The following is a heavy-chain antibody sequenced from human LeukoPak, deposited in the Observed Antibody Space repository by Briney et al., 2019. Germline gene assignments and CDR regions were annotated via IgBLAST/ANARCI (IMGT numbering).Heavy chain of an antibody. CDR1: GVSLNSSNYY. Sequence: SETLSLTCSVSGVSLNSSNYYWGWIRQPPGKGLEWIGSLYSSEKAFYNPSLKSRVTLSVDTTKNQFSLKLSSVTAADTAVYYCARTSMVRGVISTLFDYWGQGTLVTVSS. CDR3: ARTSMVRGVISTLFDY. D-gene: IGHD3-10*01. J-gene: IGHJ4*02. V-gene: IGHV4-39*07. CDR2: LYSSEKA.